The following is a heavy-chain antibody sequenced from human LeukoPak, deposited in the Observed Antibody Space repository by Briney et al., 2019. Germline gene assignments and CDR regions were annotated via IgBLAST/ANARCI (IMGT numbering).Heavy chain of an antibody. CDR3: ARAAAGTGYYFDY. CDR2: IIPIFGTA. V-gene: IGHV1-69*06. J-gene: IGHJ4*02. CDR1: GGTFSSYA. Sequence: SVKVFCKASGGTFSSYAISWVRQAPGQGLEWMGGIIPIFGTANYAQKFQGRVTITADKSTSTAYMELSSLRSEDTAVYYCARAAAGTGYYFDYWGQRTLVTVSS. D-gene: IGHD6-13*01.